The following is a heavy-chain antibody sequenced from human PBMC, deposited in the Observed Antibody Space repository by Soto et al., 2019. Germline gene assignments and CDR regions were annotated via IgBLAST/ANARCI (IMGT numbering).Heavy chain of an antibody. V-gene: IGHV3-9*01. J-gene: IGHJ1*01. Sequence: EVQLVESGGGLVQPGRSLRLSCAASGFTFDDYAMHWVRQAPGKGLEWVSGISWNSGSIGYADSVKGRFTISRDNAKNSLYLQMNSPRAEDTALYYCAKGVSYYDILTRYFQHWGQGTLVSVSS. CDR1: GFTFDDYA. D-gene: IGHD3-9*01. CDR2: ISWNSGSI. CDR3: AKGVSYYDILTRYFQH.